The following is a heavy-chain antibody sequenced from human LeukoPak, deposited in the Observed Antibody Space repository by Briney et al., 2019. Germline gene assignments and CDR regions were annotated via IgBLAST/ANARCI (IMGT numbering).Heavy chain of an antibody. CDR1: GYTFTSYD. CDR3: ARGDGLKYYYDSSGYYFEYYFDY. V-gene: IGHV1-8*01. CDR2: MNPNSGNT. Sequence: GASVKVSCKASGYTFTSYDINWVRQATGQGLEWMGWMNPNSGNTGYAQKFQGRVTMTRNTSISTAYMQLSSLISEDTAVYYCARGDGLKYYYDSSGYYFEYYFDYWGQGTLVTVSS. D-gene: IGHD3-22*01. J-gene: IGHJ4*02.